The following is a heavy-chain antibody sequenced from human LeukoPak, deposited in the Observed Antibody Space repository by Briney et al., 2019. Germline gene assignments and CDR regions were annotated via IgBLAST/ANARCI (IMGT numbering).Heavy chain of an antibody. J-gene: IGHJ4*02. CDR1: GYTFTAYY. Sequence: RASVKVSCKASGYTFTAYYMHWVRQAPGQGLEWMGIINPSGGSTSYAQKFQGRVTMTRDMSTSTVYMELSSLRSEDTAVYYCAREAVGDFYFDYWGQGTLVTVSS. D-gene: IGHD1-26*01. CDR3: AREAVGDFYFDY. CDR2: INPSGGST. V-gene: IGHV1-46*01.